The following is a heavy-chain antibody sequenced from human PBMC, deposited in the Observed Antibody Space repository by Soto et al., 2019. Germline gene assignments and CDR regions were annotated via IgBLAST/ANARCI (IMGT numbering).Heavy chain of an antibody. D-gene: IGHD3-22*01. Sequence: PGGSLRLSCAASGFTFSDYYMSWIRQAPGKGLEWVSYISSSGSTIYYADSVKGRFTISRDHAKNSLYLQMNSLRAEDTAVYYCARGALNYYDSSGYRDNWFDPWGQGTLVTVSS. CDR3: ARGALNYYDSSGYRDNWFDP. CDR1: GFTFSDYY. CDR2: ISSSGSTI. J-gene: IGHJ5*02. V-gene: IGHV3-11*01.